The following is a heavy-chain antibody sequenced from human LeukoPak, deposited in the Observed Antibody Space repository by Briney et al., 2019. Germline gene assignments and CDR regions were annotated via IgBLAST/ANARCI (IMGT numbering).Heavy chain of an antibody. CDR1: GGSISSYY. D-gene: IGHD3-3*01. CDR2: IYYSGST. V-gene: IGHV4-59*01. Sequence: RPSETLSLTCTVSGGSISSYYWSWIRQPPGKGLEWIGYIYYSGSTNYNPSLKSRLTISVDTSKNQFSLKLSSVTAADTAVYYCAREGGFYRPLDYSGQGTLVTVSS. CDR3: AREGGFYRPLDY. J-gene: IGHJ4*02.